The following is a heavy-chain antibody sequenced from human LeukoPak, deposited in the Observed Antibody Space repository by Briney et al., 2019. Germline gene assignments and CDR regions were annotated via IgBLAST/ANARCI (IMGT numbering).Heavy chain of an antibody. Sequence: KPSETLSLTCTVSGGSISSSSYYWGWIRQPPGKGLEWIGSIYYSGSTYYNPSLKSRVTISVDTSKNQFSLKLSSVTAADTAVYYCARGRVREAVAGFDYWGQGTLVTVSS. CDR1: GGSISSSSYY. D-gene: IGHD6-19*01. J-gene: IGHJ4*02. CDR3: ARGRVREAVAGFDY. V-gene: IGHV4-39*07. CDR2: IYYSGST.